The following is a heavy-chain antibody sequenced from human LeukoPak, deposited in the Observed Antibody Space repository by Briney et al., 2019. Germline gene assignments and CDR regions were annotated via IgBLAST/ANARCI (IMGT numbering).Heavy chain of an antibody. J-gene: IGHJ4*02. Sequence: ASVKVSCKASGYTFTGYYMHWVRQAPGQGLEWMGWINPNSGGTNYAQKFQGRVTMTRGTSISTAYMELSRLRSDDTAVYYCARDGAKYYDSSGREDYWGQGTLVTVSS. CDR2: INPNSGGT. CDR3: ARDGAKYYDSSGREDY. D-gene: IGHD3-22*01. CDR1: GYTFTGYY. V-gene: IGHV1-2*02.